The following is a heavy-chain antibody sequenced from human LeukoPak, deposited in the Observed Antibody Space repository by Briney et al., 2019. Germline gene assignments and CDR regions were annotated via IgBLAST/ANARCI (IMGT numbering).Heavy chain of an antibody. J-gene: IGHJ4*02. CDR2: ITSHSSTI. CDR1: GFAFSTYS. D-gene: IGHD2-2*01. Sequence: GGSLRLSCAASGFAFSTYSMNWVRQAPGKGLEWVSYITSHSSTIYYADSVKGRFTISRDNANNSLYLQMNSLRDEDTAVYYCAKFLGDIVVVPVYYFDYWGQGTLVTVSS. V-gene: IGHV3-48*02. CDR3: AKFLGDIVVVPVYYFDY.